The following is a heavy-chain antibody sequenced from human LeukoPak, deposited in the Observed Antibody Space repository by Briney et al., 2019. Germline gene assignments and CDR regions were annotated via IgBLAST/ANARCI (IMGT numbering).Heavy chain of an antibody. D-gene: IGHD2-15*01. J-gene: IGHJ4*02. CDR1: GFTVSSNY. CDR3: ARALRYCSGSTCYSRVDY. CDR2: IYSGGST. V-gene: IGHV3-53*01. Sequence: PGGSLRLSCAASGFTVSSNYMSWVRQAPGKGLEWVSVIYSGGSTYYADSVKGRFTISRDNSKNTLYLQINSLRAEDTAVYYCARALRYCSGSTCYSRVDYWGQGTLVTVSS.